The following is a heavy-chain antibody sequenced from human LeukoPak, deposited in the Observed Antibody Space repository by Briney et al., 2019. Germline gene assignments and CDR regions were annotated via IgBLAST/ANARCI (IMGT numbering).Heavy chain of an antibody. Sequence: PSETLSVTCTVSGGSISSYYGSWIRQPPGKGVECIGYIYYSGSTNYNPSLKSRVTISVDTSKNQFSLKLSSVTAADTAVYYCARSFYGSGSYYKQKDAFDIWGQGTMVTVSS. CDR3: ARSFYGSGSYYKQKDAFDI. V-gene: IGHV4-59*01. CDR2: IYYSGST. J-gene: IGHJ3*02. D-gene: IGHD3-10*01. CDR1: GGSISSYY.